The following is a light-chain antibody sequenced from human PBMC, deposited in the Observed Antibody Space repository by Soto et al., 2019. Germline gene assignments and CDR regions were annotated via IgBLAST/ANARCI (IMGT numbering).Light chain of an antibody. CDR1: QNIDNY. J-gene: IGKJ4*01. Sequence: DIQMTQSPSSLSASLGDRVTITCRASQNIDNYLNWYQQKPGKAPKLLIYATSTLQSGVPSRFSGSVSGTEFPLTISSLQAADFATYFCQDSYISPAVSVGGGTKVE. CDR3: QDSYISPAVS. V-gene: IGKV1-39*01. CDR2: ATS.